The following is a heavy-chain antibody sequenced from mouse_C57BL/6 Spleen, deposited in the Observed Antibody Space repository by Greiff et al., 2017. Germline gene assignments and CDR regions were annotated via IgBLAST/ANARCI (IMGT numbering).Heavy chain of an antibody. J-gene: IGHJ2*01. CDR2: IYPSDSET. Sequence: QVQLQQPGAELVRPGSSVKLSCKASGYTFTSYWMDWVKQRPGQGLEWIGNIYPSDSETHYNQKFKDKATLTVDKSSSTAYMQLSSLTSEDSAVYYGARWGDPPYWGQGTTLTVSS. CDR3: ARWGDPPY. V-gene: IGHV1-61*01. CDR1: GYTFTSYW.